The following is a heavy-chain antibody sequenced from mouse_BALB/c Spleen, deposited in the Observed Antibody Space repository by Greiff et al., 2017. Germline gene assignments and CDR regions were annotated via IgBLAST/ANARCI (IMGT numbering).Heavy chain of an antibody. D-gene: IGHD1-2*01. CDR1: GFTFSSYA. J-gene: IGHJ4*01. CDR3: ARDHWGAMDY. CDR2: ISSGGST. V-gene: IGHV5-6-5*01. Sequence: EVQLVESGGGLVKPGGSLKLSCAASGFTFSSYAMSWVRQTPEKRLEWVASISSGGSTYYPDSVKGRFTISRDNARNILYLQMSSLRSEDTAIYYCARDHWGAMDYWGQGTSVTVSS.